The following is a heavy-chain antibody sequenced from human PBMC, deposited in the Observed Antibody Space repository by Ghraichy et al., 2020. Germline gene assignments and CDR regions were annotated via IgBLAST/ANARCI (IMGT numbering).Heavy chain of an antibody. J-gene: IGHJ3*02. D-gene: IGHD2/OR15-2a*01. CDR1: GYTFTGYY. Sequence: ASVKVSCKASGYTFTGYYMHWARQAPGQGLEWMGWINPNSGGTNYAQKFQGRVTMTRDTSISTAYMELSRLRSDDTAVYYCARDEYDLDAFDIWGQGTMVTVSS. V-gene: IGHV1-2*02. CDR3: ARDEYDLDAFDI. CDR2: INPNSGGT.